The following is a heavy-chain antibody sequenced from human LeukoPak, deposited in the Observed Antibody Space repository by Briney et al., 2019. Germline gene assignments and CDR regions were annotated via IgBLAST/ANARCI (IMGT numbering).Heavy chain of an antibody. Sequence: SETLSLTCAVYGGSFSGYYCSWIRQPPGKGREWIGEINHSGSTNYNPSLKSRVTISVDTSKNQFSLKLSSVTAADTVVYYCARVYGDYEGFDYWGQGTLVTVSS. V-gene: IGHV4-34*01. CDR2: INHSGST. J-gene: IGHJ4*02. CDR1: GGSFSGYY. CDR3: ARVYGDYEGFDY. D-gene: IGHD4-17*01.